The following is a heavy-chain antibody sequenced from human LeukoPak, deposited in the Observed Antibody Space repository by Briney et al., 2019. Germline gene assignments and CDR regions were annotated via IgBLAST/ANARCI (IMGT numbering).Heavy chain of an antibody. CDR2: IYYSGST. Sequence: SETLSLTCTVSGGSISSYYWSWIRQPPGKGLEWIGYIYYSGSTNYNPSLKSRVTISVDTSKNQFSLKLSSVTAADTAVYYCARLNNWYYWAGYFDYWGQGTLVTVSS. V-gene: IGHV4-59*08. CDR3: ARLNNWYYWAGYFDY. CDR1: GGSISSYY. J-gene: IGHJ4*02. D-gene: IGHD1-7*01.